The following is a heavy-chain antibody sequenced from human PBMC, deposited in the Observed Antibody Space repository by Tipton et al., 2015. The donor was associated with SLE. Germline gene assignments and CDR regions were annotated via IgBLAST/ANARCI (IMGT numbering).Heavy chain of an antibody. CDR1: GGSFSGYY. J-gene: IGHJ5*02. CDR2: SNPSGNT. Sequence: TLSLTCAVYGGSFSGYYWSWIRQPPGKGLEWIGESNPSGNTNYNPSLKSRVTIFVDMSKNQLSLKMTSVTAADSAVYFCARVTTNVDPWGQGTLVTVSS. V-gene: IGHV4-34*01. CDR3: ARVTTNVDP. D-gene: IGHD4-11*01.